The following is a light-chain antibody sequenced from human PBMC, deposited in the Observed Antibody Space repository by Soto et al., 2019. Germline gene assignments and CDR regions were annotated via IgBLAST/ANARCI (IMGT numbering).Light chain of an antibody. J-gene: IGLJ1*01. Sequence: QTVLTQPASVSGSPGQSITISCTGTNNLVSWYQQHPGKAPKVVLYEGTKRPSGVSNRFSGSTSGSTASLTISGLQAEDEAHYFCCAYVGARSYVFGTGTKVTVL. V-gene: IGLV2-23*01. CDR3: CAYVGARSYV. CDR2: EGT. CDR1: NNL.